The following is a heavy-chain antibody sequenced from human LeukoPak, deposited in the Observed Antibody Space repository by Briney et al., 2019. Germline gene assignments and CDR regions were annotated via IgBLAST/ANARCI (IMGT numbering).Heavy chain of an antibody. CDR1: GYSISSDYY. Sequence: SETLSLTCAVSGYSISSDYYWGWIRQPPGKGLEWIGNISHSGSTYYSPSLKSRLTISVDTSKNQFSLKLSSVTAADAAVYYCAGAPYNFWSAYLDYWGQGTLVTVSS. J-gene: IGHJ4*02. D-gene: IGHD3-3*01. CDR3: AGAPYNFWSAYLDY. V-gene: IGHV4-38-2*01. CDR2: ISHSGST.